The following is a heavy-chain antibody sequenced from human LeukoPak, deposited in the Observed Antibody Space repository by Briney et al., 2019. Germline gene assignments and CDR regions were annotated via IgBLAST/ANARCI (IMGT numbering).Heavy chain of an antibody. D-gene: IGHD2-2*01. CDR3: ARGQYCSTTTCYSARRYF. Sequence: SETLSLTCAVSGGAFSNYFWTWIRQPPGKGLEWIAEINDSGSTNSNSSLRSRVAISLDTSKNQFSLRLTSVTAADTAVYYCARGQYCSTTTCYSARRYFWGKGTLVTVS. CDR2: INDSGST. J-gene: IGHJ4*02. CDR1: GGAFSNYF. V-gene: IGHV4-34*01.